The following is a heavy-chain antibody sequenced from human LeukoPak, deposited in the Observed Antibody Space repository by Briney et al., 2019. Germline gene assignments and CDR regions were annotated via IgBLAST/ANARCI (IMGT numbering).Heavy chain of an antibody. CDR3: ARVDTTLSYKLDY. D-gene: IGHD1-1*01. CDR2: ISASGGSS. CDR1: GLIFTSYA. Sequence: TGGSLRLSCAASGLIFTSYAMSWVRQAPGKGLEWVSVISASGGSSYYANSVKGRFTISRDNSKNTVYVQMDNLRPEDTAVYYCARVDTTLSYKLDYWGQGTLVTVSS. J-gene: IGHJ4*02. V-gene: IGHV3-23*01.